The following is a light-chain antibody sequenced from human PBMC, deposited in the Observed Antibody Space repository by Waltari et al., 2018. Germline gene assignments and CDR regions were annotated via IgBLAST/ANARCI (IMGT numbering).Light chain of an antibody. J-gene: IGLJ2*01. CDR3: QSADSSGSVV. CDR1: ALSKQY. CDR2: KDS. Sequence: SFELTQPPSLSVSPGQTARLTCSGDALSKQYANWHQQRPGLAPVLVIYKDSERPSGIPERFSGSSSGTTVTLTISGVQAEDEADYYCQSADSSGSVVFGGGTKLTVL. V-gene: IGLV3-25*03.